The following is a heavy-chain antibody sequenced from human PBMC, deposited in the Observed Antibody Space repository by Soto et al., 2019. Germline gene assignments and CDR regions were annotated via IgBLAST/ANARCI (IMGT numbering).Heavy chain of an antibody. CDR2: IFPGDSDT. CDR1: GYSFKTYW. CDR3: AKSNQGNGWYGGYYYYGMDV. Sequence: EVQLVQSGAEVKKPGESLNISCKGSGYSFKTYWIGWVRQMPGKGLEWMGMIFPGDSDTRYSPSFQGQVTISADKSISTAYLQWSSLEASDTAMYYCAKSNQGNGWYGGYYYYGMDVWGQGTTVTVSS. D-gene: IGHD6-19*01. V-gene: IGHV5-51*01. J-gene: IGHJ6*02.